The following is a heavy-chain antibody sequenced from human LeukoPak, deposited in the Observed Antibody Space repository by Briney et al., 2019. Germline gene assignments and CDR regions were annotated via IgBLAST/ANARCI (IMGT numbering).Heavy chain of an antibody. CDR1: GGSISSSNW. CDR3: ARDSGSGSYYGMDV. V-gene: IGHV4-4*02. Sequence: PSGTLSLTCAVSGGSISSSNWWCWVRQPPGKGLEWIGEIYHSGSTNYNPSLKSRVTISVDKSKNQFSLKLSSVIAADTAVYYCARDSGSGSYYGMDVWGKGTTVTVCS. D-gene: IGHD3-10*01. J-gene: IGHJ6*04. CDR2: IYHSGST.